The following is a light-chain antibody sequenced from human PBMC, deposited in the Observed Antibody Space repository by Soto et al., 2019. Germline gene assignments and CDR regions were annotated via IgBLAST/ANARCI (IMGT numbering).Light chain of an antibody. CDR2: GAS. CDR3: QQYASSPGT. CDR1: QSVSSSY. J-gene: IGKJ1*01. Sequence: EIVLTQSPGTLSLSPGERATLSCRASQSVSSSYLAWYQQKPGQAPRLLIYGASSRATGIPDRFSGSGSGTDFTLTISRREHEDFAVYYCQQYASSPGTFGQETKVEIK. V-gene: IGKV3-20*01.